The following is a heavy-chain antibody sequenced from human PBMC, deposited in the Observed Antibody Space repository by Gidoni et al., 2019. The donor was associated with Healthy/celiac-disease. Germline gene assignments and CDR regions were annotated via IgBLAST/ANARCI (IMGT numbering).Heavy chain of an antibody. D-gene: IGHD2-2*01. V-gene: IGHV1-69*06. CDR3: ARAPCTSCSSSRYYYYYMDV. J-gene: IGHJ6*03. CDR1: GGTFSSYS. Sequence: QVQLVQSGAEVKKHGSSVKVSCKASGGTFSSYSIIWVRQAPGQGLEWMGGIIPIFGTANYAQKFQGRVTITADKSTSTAYMELSSLRSEDTAVYYCARAPCTSCSSSRYYYYYMDVWGKGTTVTVSS. CDR2: IIPIFGTA.